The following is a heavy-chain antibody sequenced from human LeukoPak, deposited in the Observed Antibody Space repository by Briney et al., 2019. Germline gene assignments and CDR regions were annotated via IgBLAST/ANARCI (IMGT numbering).Heavy chain of an antibody. J-gene: IGHJ4*02. D-gene: IGHD3-3*01. Sequence: PGGSLRLSCAASGFTFSNYAMSWVRQSPGKGLECVSTLSNTGSTYYADSVRGRFIISRDISKNTLYLHMKSLRADDTAIYYCVKDFYDFWSGFDYWGQGALVTVSS. V-gene: IGHV3-23*01. CDR2: LSNTGST. CDR1: GFTFSNYA. CDR3: VKDFYDFWSGFDY.